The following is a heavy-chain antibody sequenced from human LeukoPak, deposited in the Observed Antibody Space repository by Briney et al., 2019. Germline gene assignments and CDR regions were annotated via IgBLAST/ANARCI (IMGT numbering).Heavy chain of an antibody. Sequence: SETLSLTCTVSGGSISSYYWSWIRQPPGKGLEWIGYIYYSGSTSYSGNTNYNPSLKSRVTISVDTSKNQFSLKLSSVTAADTAVYYCARGQNTYSSSWYSYYYMDVWGKGTTVTVSS. V-gene: IGHV4-59*01. CDR1: GGSISSYY. J-gene: IGHJ6*03. CDR3: ARGQNTYSSSWYSYYYMDV. CDR2: IYYSGST. D-gene: IGHD6-13*01.